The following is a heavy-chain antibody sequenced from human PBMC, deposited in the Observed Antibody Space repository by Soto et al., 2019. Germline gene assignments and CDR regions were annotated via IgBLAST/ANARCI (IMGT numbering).Heavy chain of an antibody. V-gene: IGHV3-64D*06. CDR2: ISSSGGST. CDR3: VKGDGSSWYVWFDY. J-gene: IGHJ4*02. D-gene: IGHD6-13*01. Sequence: EVQLVESGGGLVQPGGSLRLSCSASGFTFSNSAMHWVRQAPGKGLEYVSAISSSGGSTYYADSVKGRFTISRDNSKNTLYLQMSSLRGEDTAVYYCVKGDGSSWYVWFDYWGQGNLGTVSS. CDR1: GFTFSNSA.